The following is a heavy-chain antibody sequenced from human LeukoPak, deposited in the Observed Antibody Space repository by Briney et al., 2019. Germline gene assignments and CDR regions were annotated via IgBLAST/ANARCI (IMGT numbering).Heavy chain of an antibody. V-gene: IGHV3-7*01. CDR1: GFTFSSYW. J-gene: IGHJ6*02. CDR3: ARDRGPIDNMVRGVQPYYYYGMDV. CDR2: IKQDGSEK. Sequence: QSGGSLRLSCAASGFTFSSYWMSWVRQAPGKGLEWVANIKQDGSEKYYVDSVKGRFTISRDNAKNSLYLQMNSLRAEDTAVYYCARDRGPIDNMVRGVQPYYYYGMDVWGQGTTVTVSS. D-gene: IGHD3-10*01.